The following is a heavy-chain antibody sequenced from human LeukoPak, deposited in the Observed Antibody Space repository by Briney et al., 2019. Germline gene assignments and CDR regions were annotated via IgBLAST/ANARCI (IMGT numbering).Heavy chain of an antibody. D-gene: IGHD1-26*01. J-gene: IGHJ4*02. CDR2: INHSGST. CDR1: GGSFSGYY. Sequence: SETLSLTCAVYGGSFSGYYWSWIRQPPGKGLEWIGEINHSGSTNYNPSLKSRVTISVDTSKNQFSLKLSSVTAADTAVYYCARENSGSYYQGCLYYFDYWGQGTLVTVSS. V-gene: IGHV4-34*01. CDR3: ARENSGSYYQGCLYYFDY.